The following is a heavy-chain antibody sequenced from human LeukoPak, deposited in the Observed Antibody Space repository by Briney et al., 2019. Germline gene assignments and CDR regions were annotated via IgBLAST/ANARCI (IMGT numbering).Heavy chain of an antibody. J-gene: IGHJ4*02. D-gene: IGHD2-21*02. V-gene: IGHV4-59*01. CDR3: ARGVTLYYFEY. CDR2: IYDSGST. Sequence: SETLSLTCTVSGGSIRRYYWTWIRQPPGKGLEWIGYIYDSGSTDYNPSLKSRVTISVDTSKNQISLKVNSVTAADTAVYYCARGVTLYYFEYWGQGTLVTVSS. CDR1: GGSIRRYY.